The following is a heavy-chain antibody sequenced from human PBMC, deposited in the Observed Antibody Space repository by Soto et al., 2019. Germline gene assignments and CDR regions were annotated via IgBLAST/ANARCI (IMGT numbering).Heavy chain of an antibody. CDR2: IDYSGGT. D-gene: IGHD3-10*01. CDR3: ARRTPLYASESSRFDP. J-gene: IGHJ5*02. Sequence: SETLSLTCTVSGGSISSSDSYWGWIRRPPGKGLEWVGTIDYSGGTTYNPSLESRVTISVDTSKNQFSLRLSFVTAADTAVYYCARRTPLYASESSRFDPWGQGALVTVSS. V-gene: IGHV4-39*01. CDR1: GGSISSSDSY.